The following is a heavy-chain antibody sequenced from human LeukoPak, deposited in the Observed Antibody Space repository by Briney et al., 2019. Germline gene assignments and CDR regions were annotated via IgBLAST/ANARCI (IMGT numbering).Heavy chain of an antibody. CDR1: GFTFSSYW. Sequence: PGGSLRLSCAASGFTFSSYWMSWVRQAPGKGLEWVANIKQDGSEKYYVDSVKGRFTISRDNAKNSLYLQMNSLRAKDTAVYYCARVPRYYYDSSGYYSDYWGQGTLVTVSS. CDR3: ARVPRYYYDSSGYYSDY. V-gene: IGHV3-7*01. J-gene: IGHJ4*02. D-gene: IGHD3-22*01. CDR2: IKQDGSEK.